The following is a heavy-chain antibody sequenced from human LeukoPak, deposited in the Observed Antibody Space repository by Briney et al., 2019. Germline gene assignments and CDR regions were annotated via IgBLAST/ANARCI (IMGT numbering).Heavy chain of an antibody. J-gene: IGHJ6*02. CDR2: ISAYNYYT. Sequence: ASVKVSCKASGYTFTNYGVSWVRQAPGRGLEWMGRISAYNYYTNYAQKFQGRVTMTEDTSTDTAYMELSSLRSEDTAVYYCATDRLVVVPAAYYYYGMDVWGQGTTVTVSS. CDR1: GYTFTNYG. D-gene: IGHD2-2*01. CDR3: ATDRLVVVPAAYYYYGMDV. V-gene: IGHV1-18*01.